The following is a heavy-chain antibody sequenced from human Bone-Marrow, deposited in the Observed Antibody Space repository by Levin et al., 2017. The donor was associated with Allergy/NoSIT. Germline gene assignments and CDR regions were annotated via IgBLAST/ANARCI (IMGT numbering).Heavy chain of an antibody. Sequence: PGESLKISCAASGFTFSSYGMHWVRQAPGKGLEWVSTITVISDVYYADSAKGRFTISRDNAKNSLYLQMDSLRAEDTALYYCARDRGDYRLYYFDYWGHGTLVTVSS. D-gene: IGHD4-17*01. J-gene: IGHJ4*01. CDR1: GFTFSSYG. V-gene: IGHV3-21*01. CDR2: ITVISDV. CDR3: ARDRGDYRLYYFDY.